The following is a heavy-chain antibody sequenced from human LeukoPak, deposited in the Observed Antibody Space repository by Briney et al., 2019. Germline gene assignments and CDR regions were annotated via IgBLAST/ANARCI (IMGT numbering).Heavy chain of an antibody. CDR1: GFTFSDYY. CDR2: ISSSSSYT. CDR3: ARSLGIVVVFDQ. D-gene: IGHD3-22*01. V-gene: IGHV3-11*03. Sequence: GGPLRLSCAVSGFTFSDYYMNWIRHAPGKGLEWVSYISSSSSYTNYADSVKGRFTISRDNAKNSLYLQMNSLRAEDTAVYYCARSLGIVVVFDQWGQGTLVTVSS. J-gene: IGHJ4*02.